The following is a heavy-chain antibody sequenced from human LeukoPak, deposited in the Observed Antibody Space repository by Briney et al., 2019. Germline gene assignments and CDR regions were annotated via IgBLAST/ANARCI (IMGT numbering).Heavy chain of an antibody. CDR3: ARGNRHYYDSSGYYYGALFDY. CDR1: GGSISSGGYY. Sequence: SETLSLTCTVSGGSISSGGYYWSWIRQHPGKGLEWIGYIYYSGSTYYNPSHKSRVTISVDTSKNQFSLKLSSVTAADTAVYYCARGNRHYYDSSGYYYGALFDYWGQGTLVTVSS. CDR2: IYYSGST. D-gene: IGHD3-22*01. J-gene: IGHJ4*02. V-gene: IGHV4-31*03.